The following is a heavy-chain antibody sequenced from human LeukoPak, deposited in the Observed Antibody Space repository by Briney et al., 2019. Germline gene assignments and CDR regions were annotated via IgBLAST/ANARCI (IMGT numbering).Heavy chain of an antibody. CDR3: TKDTSHYSSSGFDY. J-gene: IGHJ4*02. V-gene: IGHV3-9*01. Sequence: PGRSLRLSCAASGFNFDDYAMHWVRQAPGKGLEWVSGISWNSDIIAYADSVKGRFTISRDNAKNSLYLQMNILRLEDTALYYCTKDTSHYSSSGFDYWGQGTLVTVSS. CDR2: ISWNSDII. D-gene: IGHD6-6*01. CDR1: GFNFDDYA.